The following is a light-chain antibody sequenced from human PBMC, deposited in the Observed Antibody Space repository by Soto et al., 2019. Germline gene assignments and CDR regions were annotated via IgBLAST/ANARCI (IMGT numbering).Light chain of an antibody. CDR1: QSVSSY. Sequence: EIVLTQSPATVSLSPGERATLSCRASQSVSSYLAWYQQKPGQAPRLLIYDASNRATGIPARFSGSGYGTDFTLTISSLEPXDFAVYYCQQRYNWPVTFGQGTRLEIK. J-gene: IGKJ5*01. V-gene: IGKV3-11*01. CDR3: QQRYNWPVT. CDR2: DAS.